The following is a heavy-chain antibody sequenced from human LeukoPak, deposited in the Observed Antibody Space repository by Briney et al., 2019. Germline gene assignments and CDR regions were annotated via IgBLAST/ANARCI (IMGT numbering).Heavy chain of an antibody. CDR2: IISSSSYI. D-gene: IGHD2-15*01. CDR1: GFTFSSYW. Sequence: PGGSLRPSCAASGFTFSSYWMNWVRQAPGKGLEWVSSIISSSSYIYYADSVKGRFTISRDNAKNSLYLQMNSLRAEDTAVYYCARAPPPYCSGGSCYCDYWGQGTLVTVSS. J-gene: IGHJ4*02. CDR3: ARAPPPYCSGGSCYCDY. V-gene: IGHV3-21*01.